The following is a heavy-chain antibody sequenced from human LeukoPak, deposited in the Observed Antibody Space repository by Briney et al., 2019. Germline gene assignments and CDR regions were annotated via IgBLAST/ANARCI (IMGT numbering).Heavy chain of an antibody. Sequence: GGSLRLSCAASGFTFSSYAMSWVRQAPGKGLEWVSTLGGGGIDTYYADSVKGRFTISRDNSKNTLYLQMNSLRAEDTAVYYCARGSYYYDSSGYYDFEYWGQGTLVTVSS. V-gene: IGHV3-23*01. D-gene: IGHD3-22*01. CDR2: LGGGGIDT. CDR1: GFTFSSYA. CDR3: ARGSYYYDSSGYYDFEY. J-gene: IGHJ4*02.